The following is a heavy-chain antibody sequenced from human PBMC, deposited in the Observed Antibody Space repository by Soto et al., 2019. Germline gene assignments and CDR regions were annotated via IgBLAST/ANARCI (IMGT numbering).Heavy chain of an antibody. J-gene: IGHJ4*02. Sequence: QVQLQESGPGLVKPSQTLSLTCTVSGGSISSSGYYWSRIRQHPGKGLEWIGYIYYSGTNYYNPSLERRVTRSVDISTNQFSLHLSSVTAADTAVYYCARHKQDYNYVSYFDYWGQGTLATVSS. V-gene: IGHV4-31*03. CDR1: GGSISSSGYY. CDR2: IYYSGTN. D-gene: IGHD3-3*01. CDR3: ARHKQDYNYVSYFDY.